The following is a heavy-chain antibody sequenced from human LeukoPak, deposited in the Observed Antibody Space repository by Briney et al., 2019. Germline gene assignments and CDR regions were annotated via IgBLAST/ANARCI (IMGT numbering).Heavy chain of an antibody. CDR3: TRRVVTPDYYGMDV. J-gene: IGHJ6*02. Sequence: PGRSLRLSCTASGFTFVDYAMSSVRQAPGKGRGWVGFIRSKAYGGTTEYAASVKGRFTISRDDSKSIAYLQMNSLKTEDTAVYYCTRRVVTPDYYGMDVWGQGTTVTVSS. V-gene: IGHV3-49*04. CDR1: GFTFVDYA. CDR2: IRSKAYGGTT. D-gene: IGHD4-23*01.